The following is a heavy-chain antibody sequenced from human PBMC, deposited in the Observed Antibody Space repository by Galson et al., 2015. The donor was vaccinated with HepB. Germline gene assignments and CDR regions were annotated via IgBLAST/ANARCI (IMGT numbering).Heavy chain of an antibody. Sequence: SVKVSCKASGYTFTINGISWVRQAPGQGLEWMGWISANSGNTKYAQNLQGRVTLTRDTSTSTAYLDLRSLRSDDTAAYYCARDRDYRFVYWGQGTLVTVSS. J-gene: IGHJ4*02. CDR3: ARDRDYRFVY. CDR1: GYTFTING. V-gene: IGHV1-18*01. D-gene: IGHD4/OR15-4a*01. CDR2: ISANSGNT.